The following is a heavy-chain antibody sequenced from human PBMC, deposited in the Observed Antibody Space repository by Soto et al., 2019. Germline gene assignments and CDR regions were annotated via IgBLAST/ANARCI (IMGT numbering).Heavy chain of an antibody. CDR1: GFTFRNYG. CDR3: ARDQLYYNDISGRPLNAFDV. V-gene: IGHV3-48*01. CDR2: IGIGSSTK. D-gene: IGHD3-22*01. J-gene: IGHJ3*01. Sequence: GGSLRLSCAASGFTFRNYGMNWVRPAPGKGLEWVSYIGIGSSTKYYADSVKGRFTISRDNAKNSLYLQMNSLRAEDTAVYYCARDQLYYNDISGRPLNAFDVWGQETMVTVSS.